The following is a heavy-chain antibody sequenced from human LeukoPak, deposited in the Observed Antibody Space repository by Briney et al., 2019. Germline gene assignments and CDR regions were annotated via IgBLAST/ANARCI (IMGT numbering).Heavy chain of an antibody. CDR1: GGSISSSSYY. V-gene: IGHV4-61*01. Sequence: SETLSLTCTVSGGSISSSSYYWSWIRQPPGKGLEWIGYIYYSGSTNYNPSLKSRVTISVDTSKNQFSLKLSSVTAADTAVYYCARVRWNYYDSSGYYVDDAFDIWGQGTMVTVSS. CDR2: IYYSGST. CDR3: ARVRWNYYDSSGYYVDDAFDI. D-gene: IGHD3-22*01. J-gene: IGHJ3*02.